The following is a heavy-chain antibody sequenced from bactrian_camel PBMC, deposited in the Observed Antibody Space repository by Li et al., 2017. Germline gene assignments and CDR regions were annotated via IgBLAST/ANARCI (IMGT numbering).Heavy chain of an antibody. Sequence: HVQLVESGGGSAQAGGSLTLSCTAIGYGDASNRMAWFRQSPGWQRERVATVDSKGVTKVAGSVKGRFTLSKDNAKNVLYLRMDNLKPEDTALYTCAAEDQAPWDMGWICNYNSWGQGTQVTVS. J-gene: IGHJ4*01. CDR3: AAEDQAPWDMGWICNYNS. CDR1: GYGDASNR. V-gene: IGHV3S53*01. CDR2: VDSKGVT. D-gene: IGHD3*01.